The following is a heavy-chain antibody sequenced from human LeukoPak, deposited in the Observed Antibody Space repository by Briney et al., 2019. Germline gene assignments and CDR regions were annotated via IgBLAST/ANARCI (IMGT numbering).Heavy chain of an antibody. CDR3: ARRASTSSSFSYYYYVDV. Sequence: GESLKISCQGSGYSFTSYWIGWVRQMPGKGLEWMGIIYPADSDTRYNPSFQGQVTISADISIRTAYLQWSSLRASDTAVYYCARRASTSSSFSYYYYVDVWGKGTTVTVSS. D-gene: IGHD6-6*01. J-gene: IGHJ6*03. CDR2: IYPADSDT. CDR1: GYSFTSYW. V-gene: IGHV5-51*01.